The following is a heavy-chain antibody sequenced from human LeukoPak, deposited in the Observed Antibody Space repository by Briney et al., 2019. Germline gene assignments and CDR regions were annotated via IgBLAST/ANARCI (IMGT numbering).Heavy chain of an antibody. CDR2: ISGSGGST. CDR1: GFTFSSYA. Sequence: PGGSLRLSCAASGFTFSSYAMSWVRQAPGKGLDWVSAISGSGGSTYHADSVKGRFTISRDNSKNTLYLQMNSLRAEDTAVYYCAKHNPDPGTNYYHSSGPDYWGQGTLVTVSS. D-gene: IGHD3-22*01. J-gene: IGHJ4*02. V-gene: IGHV3-23*01. CDR3: AKHNPDPGTNYYHSSGPDY.